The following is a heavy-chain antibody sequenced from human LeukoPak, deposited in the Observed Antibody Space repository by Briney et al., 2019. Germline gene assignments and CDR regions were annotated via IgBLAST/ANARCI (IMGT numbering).Heavy chain of an antibody. V-gene: IGHV3-23*01. CDR1: GFPFNKYA. J-gene: IGHJ4*02. CDR3: VKRAEDSSGYYLYYFDY. D-gene: IGHD3-22*01. Sequence: PGGSLRLSCAASGFPFNKYAMSWLRQAPGKGLEWVSSISAATGTTYYAGSVRGRFSISRDNSQNTLYLQMNSLRAEDTAVYYCVKRAEDSSGYYLYYFDYWGQGTLVTVSS. CDR2: ISAATGTT.